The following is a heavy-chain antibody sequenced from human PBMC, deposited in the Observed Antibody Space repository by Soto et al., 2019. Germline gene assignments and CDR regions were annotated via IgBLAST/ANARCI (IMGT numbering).Heavy chain of an antibody. V-gene: IGHV1-18*01. J-gene: IGHJ6*02. CDR1: GYTFTSYG. CDR2: ISAYNGNT. Sequence: ASVKVSCKASGYTFTSYGISWVRQAPGQGLEWMGWISAYNGNTNYAQKLQGRVTMTTDKSTSTAYMELRSLRSDDTAVYYCARDFGGYSSSWYAFYGMDVWGQGTTVTVSS. D-gene: IGHD6-13*01. CDR3: ARDFGGYSSSWYAFYGMDV.